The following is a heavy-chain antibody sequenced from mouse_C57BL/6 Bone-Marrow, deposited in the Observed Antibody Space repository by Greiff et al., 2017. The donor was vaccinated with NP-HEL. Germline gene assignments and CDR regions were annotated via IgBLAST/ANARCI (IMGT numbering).Heavy chain of an antibody. Sequence: VQLQQSGAELVRPGTSVKLSCKASGYTFTSYWMHWVKQRPGQGLEWIGVIDPSDSYTNYNQKFKGKATLTVDTSSSTAYMQLSSLTSEDSAVYYCARSHYGYGWGQGTTLTVSS. D-gene: IGHD2-2*01. V-gene: IGHV1-59*01. CDR2: IDPSDSYT. J-gene: IGHJ2*01. CDR3: ARSHYGYG. CDR1: GYTFTSYW.